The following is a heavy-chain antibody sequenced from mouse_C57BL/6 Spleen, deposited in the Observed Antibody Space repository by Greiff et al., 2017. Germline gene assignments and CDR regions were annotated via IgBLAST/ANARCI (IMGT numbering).Heavy chain of an antibody. V-gene: IGHV1-9*01. D-gene: IGHD1-1*01. CDR3: ARVGSYCGRSSYYAMDH. CDR2: ILPGSGST. J-gene: IGHJ4*01. Sequence: VQLQQSGAELMKPGASVKISCKATGYTFTGYWIEWVKQRPGHGLEWIGEILPGSGSTNYNEKFKGKATFTADTSSNTAYMHLSSLTTEDSAIYYGARVGSYCGRSSYYAMDHWGQGTSVTVPS. CDR1: GYTFTGYW.